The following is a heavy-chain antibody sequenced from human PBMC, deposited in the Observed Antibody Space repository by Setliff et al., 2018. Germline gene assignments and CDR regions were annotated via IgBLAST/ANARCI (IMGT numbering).Heavy chain of an antibody. J-gene: IGHJ6*03. CDR1: GYSISSRRSY. CDR2: IYTSWST. CDR3: ARMSGFQYMDV. V-gene: IGHV4-61*09. D-gene: IGHD3-3*01. Sequence: PSETLSLTCAVSGYSISSRRSYWGWFRQPAGKGLEWIGQIYTSWSTNYNPSLKSRVTISLDTSKNQFSLSLSSVTAADTAVYYCARMSGFQYMDVWGKGTTVTVSS.